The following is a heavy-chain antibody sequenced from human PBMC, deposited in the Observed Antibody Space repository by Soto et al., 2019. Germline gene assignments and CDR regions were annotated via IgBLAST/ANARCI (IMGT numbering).Heavy chain of an antibody. CDR2: INPNSGGT. Sequence: ASVKVSCKASGYTFTGYYMHWVRQAPGQGLELMGWINPNSGGTNYAQKFQGWVTMTRDTSISTAYMELSRLRSDDTAVYYCAREPSMSVTLESRTYGMDVWGQGTTVTVSS. CDR3: AREPSMSVTLESRTYGMDV. V-gene: IGHV1-2*04. CDR1: GYTFTGYY. J-gene: IGHJ6*02. D-gene: IGHD4-17*01.